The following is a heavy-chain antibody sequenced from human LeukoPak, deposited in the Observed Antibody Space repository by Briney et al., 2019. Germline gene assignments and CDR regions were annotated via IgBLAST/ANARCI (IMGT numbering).Heavy chain of an antibody. CDR1: GGSFSGYY. CDR2: INHSGST. V-gene: IGHV4-34*01. CDR3: VRVDNGGNYFDY. D-gene: IGHD4-23*01. J-gene: IGHJ4*02. Sequence: SETLSLTCAVYGGSFSGYYWSWIRQPPGKGLEWIGEINHSGSTNYNPSLKSRLTISADTSKNQFSLRLSSVTAADTAVYYCVRVDNGGNYFDYWGQGTLVTVSS.